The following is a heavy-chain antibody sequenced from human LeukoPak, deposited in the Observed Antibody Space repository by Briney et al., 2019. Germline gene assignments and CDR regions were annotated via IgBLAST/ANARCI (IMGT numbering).Heavy chain of an antibody. J-gene: IGHJ6*03. CDR1: GFTFSSYA. V-gene: IGHV3-23*01. Sequence: GGSLRLSCAASGFTFSSYAMSWVRQAPGKGLEWVSAISGSGGSTYYADSVKGRFTISRDNSKNTLYLQMNSLRAEDTAVYYCAPFWGSGSYYYYYMDVWGKGTTVTVSS. CDR2: ISGSGGST. CDR3: APFWGSGSYYYYYMDV. D-gene: IGHD3-10*01.